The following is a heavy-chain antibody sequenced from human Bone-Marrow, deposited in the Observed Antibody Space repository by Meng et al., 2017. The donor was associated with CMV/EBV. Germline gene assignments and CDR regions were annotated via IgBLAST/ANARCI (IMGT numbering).Heavy chain of an antibody. CDR2: IYSGGSST. CDR1: GFTFSSYS. V-gene: IGHV3-23*03. CDR3: AKDFWSGYNYYYYGMDV. Sequence: GESLKISCAASGFTFSSYSMNWVRQAPGKGLEWVSVIYSGGSSTYYADSVKGRFTISRDNSKNTLYLQMNSLRAEDTAVYYCAKDFWSGYNYYYYGMDVWGQRTTVTVSS. J-gene: IGHJ6*02. D-gene: IGHD3-3*01.